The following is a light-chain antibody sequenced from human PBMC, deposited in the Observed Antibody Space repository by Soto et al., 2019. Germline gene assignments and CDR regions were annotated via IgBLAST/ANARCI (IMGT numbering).Light chain of an antibody. V-gene: IGLV2-14*03. CDR1: SSDVGAHNY. CDR2: DVT. J-gene: IGLJ1*01. Sequence: SVLPQPASVSGSPGQSITISCTGTSSDVGAHNYVSWYQQHPGKAPKLMIYDVTNRPSGVSNRFSGSKSGYTASLTISGLQAEDEADYYCSSYTTSSTYVFGTGTKVTVL. CDR3: SSYTTSSTYV.